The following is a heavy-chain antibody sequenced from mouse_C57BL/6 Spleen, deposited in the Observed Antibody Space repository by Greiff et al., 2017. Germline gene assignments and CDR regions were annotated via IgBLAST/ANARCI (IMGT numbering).Heavy chain of an antibody. CDR1: GYTFTSYW. D-gene: IGHD4-1*01. V-gene: IGHV1-55*01. CDR3: ARVGREEDY. CDR2: IYPGSGST. J-gene: IGHJ2*01. Sequence: VQLQRPGAELVKPGASVKMSCKASGYTFTSYWITWVKQRPGQGLEWIGDIYPGSGSTNYNEKFKSKDTLTVDTSSSTAYMQLSSLTSEDSAVYYCARVGREEDYWGQGTTLTVSS.